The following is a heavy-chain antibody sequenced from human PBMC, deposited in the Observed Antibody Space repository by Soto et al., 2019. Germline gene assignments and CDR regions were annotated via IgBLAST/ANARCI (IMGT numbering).Heavy chain of an antibody. V-gene: IGHV4-30-4*01. Sequence: QVQLQESGPGLVEPSQTLSLTCTVSGGSISSDYYYWSWIRQPPGEGLEWIGHIYNSGSTYSNPSLRSRVTISVDPSKNQSSLKLTSVTAADTAVYYCAKGPSADKVDYWGQGTLVTVSS. CDR3: AKGPSADKVDY. J-gene: IGHJ4*02. CDR2: IYNSGST. D-gene: IGHD3-3*01. CDR1: GGSISSDYYY.